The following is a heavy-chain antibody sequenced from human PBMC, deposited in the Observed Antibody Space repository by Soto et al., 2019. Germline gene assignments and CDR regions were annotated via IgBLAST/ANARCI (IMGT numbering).Heavy chain of an antibody. CDR3: ARHFIIGDYDKIMDV. J-gene: IGHJ6*03. Sequence: SETLSLTCTVSGGSISSGGYYWSWIRPHPGKGLEWIGYIYYSGSTNYNPSLKSRVTISVDTSKNQFSLKLSSVTAADTAVYYCARHFIIGDYDKIMDVWGKGTTVTVSS. D-gene: IGHD4-17*01. CDR1: GGSISSGGYY. CDR2: IYYSGST. V-gene: IGHV4-61*08.